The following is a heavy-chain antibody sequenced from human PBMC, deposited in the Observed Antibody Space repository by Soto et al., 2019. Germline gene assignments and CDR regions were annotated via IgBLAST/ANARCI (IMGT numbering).Heavy chain of an antibody. J-gene: IGHJ4*02. Sequence: QVQLVQSGTEVKKPGSSVTVSCKASGGPYSKYSISWVRQAPGQGLEWMGRIIPIFDIPNYAQKFQGRVKITADKSTSTVYMDLSSLRSEETAVYYCARSPLGDAYESDGLDNWGQGTLVTVSS. D-gene: IGHD3-22*01. V-gene: IGHV1-69*02. CDR3: ARSPLGDAYESDGLDN. CDR2: IIPIFDIP. CDR1: GGPYSKYS.